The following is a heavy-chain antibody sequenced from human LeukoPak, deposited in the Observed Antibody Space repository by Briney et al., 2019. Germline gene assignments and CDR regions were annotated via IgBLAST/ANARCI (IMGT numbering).Heavy chain of an antibody. D-gene: IGHD1-1*01. CDR1: GYTFTYRY. J-gene: IGHJ6*02. CDR3: ASNDPRDYYYYGMDV. CDR2: ITPFNGNT. Sequence: SVKVSCKASGYTFTYRYLHWVRQAPGQALEWMGWITPFNGNTNYAQKFQDRVTITRDRSMGTAYMELSSLRSEDTAMYYCASNDPRDYYYYGMDVWGQGTTVTVSS. V-gene: IGHV1-45*02.